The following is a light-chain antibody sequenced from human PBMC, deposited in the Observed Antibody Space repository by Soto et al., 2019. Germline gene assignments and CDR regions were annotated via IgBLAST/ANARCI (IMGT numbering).Light chain of an antibody. CDR3: QQYSNLIT. V-gene: IGKV1-33*01. Sequence: DIQMTQSPSSLSASVGDRVTITCQASQDVSNYLNWYQQKLGKAPKLLMYDASNLETGVPSRFSGSGSGTYFSFTISSLQPEDFATYYCQQYSNLITFGQGTRLEI. J-gene: IGKJ5*01. CDR2: DAS. CDR1: QDVSNY.